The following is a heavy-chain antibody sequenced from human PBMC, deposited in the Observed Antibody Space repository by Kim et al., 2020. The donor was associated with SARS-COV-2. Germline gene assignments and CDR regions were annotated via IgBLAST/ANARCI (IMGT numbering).Heavy chain of an antibody. Sequence: GGSLRLSCSASGFAFSTYGMHWVRQAPGKGLEWVAIISYDGRNKYYADSVKDRFTISRDNSKNTLYLQMNSLRPEDTALYYCGAPLGGTIIRGVMDDYWGQGTQVTVSS. CDR3: GAPLGGTIIRGVMDDY. D-gene: IGHD3-10*01. J-gene: IGHJ4*02. V-gene: IGHV3-30*03. CDR2: ISYDGRNK. CDR1: GFAFSTYG.